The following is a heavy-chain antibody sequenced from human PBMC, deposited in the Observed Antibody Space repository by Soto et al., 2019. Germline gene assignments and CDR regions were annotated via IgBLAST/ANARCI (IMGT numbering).Heavy chain of an antibody. CDR2: INPNSGGT. D-gene: IGHD2-2*01. CDR3: ARASRYIVVVPDAIPSGFHY. Sequence: QVQLVQSGAEVKKPGASVKVSCKASGYTFTGYYMHWVRQAPGQGLAWMGWINPNSGGTNYAPKFQGFVTMTRDTSINTAYIELSRVRSDDTAVYYGARASRYIVVVPDAIPSGFHYWGQGTLVTVSA. V-gene: IGHV1-2*04. J-gene: IGHJ4*02. CDR1: GYTFTGYY.